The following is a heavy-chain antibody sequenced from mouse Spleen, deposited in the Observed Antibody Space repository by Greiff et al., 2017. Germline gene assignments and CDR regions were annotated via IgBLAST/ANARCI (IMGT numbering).Heavy chain of an antibody. CDR1: GYTFTSYW. V-gene: IGHV1-69*01. J-gene: IGHJ4*01. CDR3: ARVNNYGSSYYAMDY. CDR2: IDPSDSYT. D-gene: IGHD1-1*01. Sequence: QVQLQQPGAELVMPGASVKLSCKASGYTFTSYWMHWVKQRPGQGLEWIGEIDPSDSYTNYNQKFKGKATLTVDKSSSTAYMQLSSLTSEDSAVYYCARVNNYGSSYYAMDYWGQGTSVTVSS.